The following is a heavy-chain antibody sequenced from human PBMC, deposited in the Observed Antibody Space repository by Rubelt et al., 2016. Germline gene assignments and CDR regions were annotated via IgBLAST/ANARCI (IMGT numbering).Heavy chain of an antibody. D-gene: IGHD1-14*01. J-gene: IGHJ3*02. CDR2: ISWNGDTT. V-gene: IGHV3-43*01. CDR3: VRLGGSSDPLDI. Sequence: EVQLVESGGGVVKPGGSLRLACAASGFIFGDSTMQWVRQAPGKGLEWVALISWNGDTTYEIDSVTGRFTISRDNSENSLFLDMTSLKPEDTGLYYCVRLGGSSDPLDIWGQGTMVSVSP. CDR1: GFIFGDST.